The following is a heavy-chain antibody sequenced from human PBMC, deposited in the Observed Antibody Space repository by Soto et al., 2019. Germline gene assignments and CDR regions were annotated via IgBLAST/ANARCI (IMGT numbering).Heavy chain of an antibody. Sequence: GESLKISCKGSGYSFTNYWIGWVRQMPGKGLEWMGIIYPGDSDTRYSPSFQGQVTISADKSISTAYLQWSSLKASDTAMYYCARVIAAAGPRFYYYYYGMDVWGQGTTVTVSS. CDR2: IYPGDSDT. CDR1: GYSFTNYW. D-gene: IGHD6-13*01. CDR3: ARVIAAAGPRFYYYYYGMDV. J-gene: IGHJ6*02. V-gene: IGHV5-51*01.